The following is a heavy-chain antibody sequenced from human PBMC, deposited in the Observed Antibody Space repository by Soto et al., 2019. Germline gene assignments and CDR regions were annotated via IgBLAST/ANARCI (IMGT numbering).Heavy chain of an antibody. J-gene: IGHJ4*02. Sequence: PGGSLRLSCAASGFTFSTYAMHWVRQAPGEGLEWVSAISWDSDNIDYADSVKGRFTISRDNAKNSLYLQITSLRIEDTAFYYCAKDIFSPSWSFFDYWGQGTLVTVS. CDR1: GFTFSTYA. CDR3: AKDIFSPSWSFFDY. D-gene: IGHD6-13*01. V-gene: IGHV3-9*01. CDR2: ISWDSDNI.